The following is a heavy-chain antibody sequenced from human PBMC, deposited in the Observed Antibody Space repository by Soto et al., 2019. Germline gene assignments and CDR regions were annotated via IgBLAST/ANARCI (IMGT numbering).Heavy chain of an antibody. CDR2: ISSSSSYI. V-gene: IGHV3-21*01. D-gene: IGHD3-22*01. CDR3: ARDPGNYYDSSGYYNGNY. Sequence: GGSLRLSCAASGFTFSSYSMNWVRQAPGKGLEWVSSISSSSSYIYYADSVKGRFTISRDNAKNSLYLQMNSLRAEDTAVYYCARDPGNYYDSSGYYNGNYWGQGTLVTVSS. CDR1: GFTFSSYS. J-gene: IGHJ4*02.